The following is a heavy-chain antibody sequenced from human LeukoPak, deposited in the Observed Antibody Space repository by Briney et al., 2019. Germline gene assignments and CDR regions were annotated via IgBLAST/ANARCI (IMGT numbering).Heavy chain of an antibody. CDR2: INSDGSST. V-gene: IGHV3-74*01. CDR1: GFTFSNAW. CDR3: ARGLSGYSSSLGY. Sequence: GGSLRLSCAASGFTFSNAWMSWVRQAPGKGLEWVGRINSDGSSTSYADSVKGRFTISRDNAKNTLYLQMNSLRAEDTAVYYCARGLSGYSSSLGYWGQGTLVTVSS. J-gene: IGHJ4*02. D-gene: IGHD6-6*01.